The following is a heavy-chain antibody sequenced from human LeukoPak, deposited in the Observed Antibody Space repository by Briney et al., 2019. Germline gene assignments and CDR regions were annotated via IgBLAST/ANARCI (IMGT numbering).Heavy chain of an antibody. Sequence: PGGSLRLSCAASGFTFSNYYMNWVRQAPGKGLEWVSSINSGGSYIYYADSVKGRLTISRDNAKNSLFLHMNSLRAEDTAVYYCAIDGGPQKGIDYWGQGTLVTVSS. D-gene: IGHD6-25*01. V-gene: IGHV3-21*01. J-gene: IGHJ4*02. CDR2: INSGGSYI. CDR1: GFTFSNYY. CDR3: AIDGGPQKGIDY.